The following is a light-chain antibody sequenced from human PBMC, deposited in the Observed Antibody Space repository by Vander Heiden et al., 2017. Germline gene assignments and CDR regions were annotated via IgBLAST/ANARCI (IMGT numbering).Light chain of an antibody. V-gene: IGLV2-11*01. CDR1: SSNVGGYNF. CDR2: DVT. J-gene: IGLJ1*01. CDR3: CSYAGGYIYV. Sequence: QFALTQPRSVSGSPGQSVTISCTGTSSNVGGYNFVSWFQQHPGKAPQLMIYDVTKRPSGVPDRFSGSKSGNTASLTISGLQADDEADYYCCSYAGGYIYVFGTGTKVTVL.